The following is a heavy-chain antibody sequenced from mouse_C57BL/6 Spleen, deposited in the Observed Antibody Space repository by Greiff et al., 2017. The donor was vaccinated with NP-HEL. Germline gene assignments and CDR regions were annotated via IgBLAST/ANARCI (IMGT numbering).Heavy chain of an antibody. Sequence: QVQLKQPGAELVKPGAFVEMSCKASGHTLPSQWVTWVKPRPGQGLEWVWDIYPCSGSTNYNEKFKSKATLTVDTSSSTAYMQLSSLTSEDSAVYYCARYRSNYEAWFAYWGQGTLVTVSA. V-gene: IGHV1-55*01. D-gene: IGHD2-5*01. CDR3: ARYRSNYEAWFAY. CDR2: IYPCSGST. CDR1: GHTLPSQW. J-gene: IGHJ3*01.